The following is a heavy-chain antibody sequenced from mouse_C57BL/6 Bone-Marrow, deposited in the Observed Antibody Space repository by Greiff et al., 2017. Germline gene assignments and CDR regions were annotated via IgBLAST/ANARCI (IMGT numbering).Heavy chain of an antibody. Sequence: QVQLQQPGAELVMPGASVKLSCKASGYTFPSYWMHWVKQRPGQGLEWIGEIDPSDSYTNYNQKFKGKSTLTVDKSSSTAYMQLSSLTSEDSAVYYCARRTYYYGSSYSRDYFDYWGQGTTLTVSS. CDR2: IDPSDSYT. CDR3: ARRTYYYGSSYSRDYFDY. V-gene: IGHV1-69*01. CDR1: GYTFPSYW. D-gene: IGHD1-1*01. J-gene: IGHJ2*01.